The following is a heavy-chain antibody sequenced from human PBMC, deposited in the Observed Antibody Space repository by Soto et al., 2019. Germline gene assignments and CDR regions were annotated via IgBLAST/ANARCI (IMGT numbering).Heavy chain of an antibody. CDR3: AXXXXXXXXXXXDYFDY. V-gene: IGHV3-23*01. CDR1: GFTFSSYA. CDR2: ISGSGGST. Sequence: EVQLLESGGGMVQPGGSLRLSCAASGFTFSSYAMSWVRQAPGKGLEWVSAISGSGGSTYYADSVKGRFTISRDNSKNTLYLQMNSLRAEDTAVYYCAXXXXXXXXXXXDYFDYWGQGTLVTVSS. J-gene: IGHJ4*02.